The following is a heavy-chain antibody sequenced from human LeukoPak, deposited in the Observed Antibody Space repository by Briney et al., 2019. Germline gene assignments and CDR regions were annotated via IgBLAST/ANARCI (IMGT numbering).Heavy chain of an antibody. CDR2: ISAHNGNT. J-gene: IGHJ2*01. CDR3: ARDGYFDL. CDR1: VYTFTTHG. Sequence: ASVKVSCMASVYTFTTHGIAWVRQAPGQGLEGMGWISAHNGNTNYAQSLQGRVTMTIDTSTNTAYMELRSLRSDDTAVYYCARDGYFDLWGRGTLVTVSS. V-gene: IGHV1-18*01.